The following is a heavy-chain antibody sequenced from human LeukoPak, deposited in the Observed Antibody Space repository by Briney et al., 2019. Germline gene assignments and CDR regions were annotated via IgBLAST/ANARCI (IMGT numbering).Heavy chain of an antibody. V-gene: IGHV3-23*01. D-gene: IGHD6-19*01. Sequence: PGGSLRLSCAASGFTFSTYAMSWVRQAPGKGLDWVSVISGSGDSAYYADSLKGRFTISRDNSKNTLYLQMNSLRAEDTAVYYCAKVGRVWQWLDYFDYWGQGTMVTVSS. J-gene: IGHJ4*02. CDR2: ISGSGDSA. CDR1: GFTFSTYA. CDR3: AKVGRVWQWLDYFDY.